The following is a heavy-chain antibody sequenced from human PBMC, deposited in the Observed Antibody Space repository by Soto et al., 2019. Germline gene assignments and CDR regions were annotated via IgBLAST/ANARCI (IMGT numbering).Heavy chain of an antibody. D-gene: IGHD6-6*01. CDR1: GYTFTSYG. J-gene: IGHJ6*02. V-gene: IGHV1-18*01. CDR3: ARDRWSSSPTYYYYYGMDV. CDR2: ISAYNGNT. Sequence: ASVKVSCKASGYTFTSYGISWVRQAPGQGLEWMGWISAYNGNTNYAQKLQGRVTMTTGTSTSTAYMELRSLRSDDTAVYYCARDRWSSSPTYYYYYGMDVWGQGTTVTVSS.